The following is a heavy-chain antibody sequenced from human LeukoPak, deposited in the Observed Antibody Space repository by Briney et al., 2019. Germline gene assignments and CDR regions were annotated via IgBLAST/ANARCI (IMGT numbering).Heavy chain of an antibody. CDR1: GGSISSYY. Sequence: SETLSLTCTVSGGSISSYYWSWVRQPPGKGLEWVGYIYYSGSTNYNPSRKSRVTISVEKSKNQFSLKLSSLTAADTAVYYCARGGQPVRRSFDYWGQGTLVTVS. D-gene: IGHD6-6*01. J-gene: IGHJ4*02. V-gene: IGHV4-59*01. CDR3: ARGGQPVRRSFDY. CDR2: IYYSGST.